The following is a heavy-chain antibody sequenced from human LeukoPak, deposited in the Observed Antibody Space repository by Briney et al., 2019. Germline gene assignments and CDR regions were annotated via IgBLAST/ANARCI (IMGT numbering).Heavy chain of an antibody. CDR2: ISWNSGSI. V-gene: IGHV3-9*01. Sequence: PGGSLRLSCAASGFTFDDYAMHWVRQAPGKGLEWVSGISWNSGSIGYADSVRGRFTISRDNAKNSLYLQMNSLRAEDTALYYCAKDSMSDYYGSGSFDYWGQGTLVTVSS. D-gene: IGHD3-10*01. CDR3: AKDSMSDYYGSGSFDY. J-gene: IGHJ4*02. CDR1: GFTFDDYA.